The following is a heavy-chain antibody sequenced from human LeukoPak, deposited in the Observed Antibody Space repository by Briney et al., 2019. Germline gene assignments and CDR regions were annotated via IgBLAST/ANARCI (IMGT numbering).Heavy chain of an antibody. V-gene: IGHV4-38-2*02. CDR1: GYSISSGYY. CDR2: IYHSGST. Sequence: KPSETLSLTCAVSGYSISSGYYWGWIRQPPGKGLEWIGSIYHSGSTYYNPSLKSRVTISVDTSKNQFSLKLSSVTAADTAVYYCARELYYYGSGSSKNWFDPWGQGTLVTVSS. J-gene: IGHJ5*02. D-gene: IGHD3-10*01. CDR3: ARELYYYGSGSSKNWFDP.